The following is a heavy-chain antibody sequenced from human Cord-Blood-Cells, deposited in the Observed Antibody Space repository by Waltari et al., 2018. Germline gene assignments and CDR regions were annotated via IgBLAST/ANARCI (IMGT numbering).Heavy chain of an antibody. CDR2: IRGSGGST. J-gene: IGHJ4*02. V-gene: IGHV3-23*01. CDR1: GFTFSSYA. Sequence: EVQLLESGGGLVQPGGSLRLSCAASGFTFSSYAMSWVRQAPGKGLEWVSAIRGSGGSTDYADSVKGLFTISRDNSKNTLYLQMNSLRAEDTAVYYCAKAYYYDSSGFFDYWGQGTLVTVSS. D-gene: IGHD3-22*01. CDR3: AKAYYYDSSGFFDY.